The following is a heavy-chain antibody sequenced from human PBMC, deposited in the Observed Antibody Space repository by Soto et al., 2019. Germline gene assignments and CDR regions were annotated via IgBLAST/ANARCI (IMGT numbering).Heavy chain of an antibody. CDR2: IYNSGTT. CDR1: GGSITRGGYY. J-gene: IGHJ5*02. CDR3: AKWFDP. Sequence: PSETLSLTCTVSGGSITRGGYYWSWIRQHPGKGLEWIGYIYNSGTTNYNPSLKSRVTISVDMSKNQFSLKLTSVTAADTAVYYCAKWFDPWGRGTLVTVSS. V-gene: IGHV4-31*03.